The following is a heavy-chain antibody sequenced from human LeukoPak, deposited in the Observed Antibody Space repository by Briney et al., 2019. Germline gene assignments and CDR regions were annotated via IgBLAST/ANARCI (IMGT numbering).Heavy chain of an antibody. Sequence: ASVKVSCKASGYTFTSYGISWVRQAPGQGLEWMGWISAYNGNTNYAQKLQGRVTMTTDTSASTAYMELRSLRSDDTAVYYCARDFWVTRYYGSGSYSNYWGQRTLVTVSS. J-gene: IGHJ4*02. CDR2: ISAYNGNT. D-gene: IGHD3-10*01. V-gene: IGHV1-18*01. CDR1: GYTFTSYG. CDR3: ARDFWVTRYYGSGSYSNY.